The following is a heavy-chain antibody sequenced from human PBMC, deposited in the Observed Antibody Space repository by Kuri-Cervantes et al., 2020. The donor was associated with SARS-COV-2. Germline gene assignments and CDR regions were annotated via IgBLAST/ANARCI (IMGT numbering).Heavy chain of an antibody. CDR3: AREFKVRRVVPAAKDSRTQYYFDY. Sequence: SVKVSCKASGYTFTSYAISWVRQAPGQGLEWMGGIIPIFGTANYAQKFQGRVTITADKSTSTAYMELSSLRSEDTAVYYCAREFKVRRVVPAAKDSRTQYYFDYWGQGTLVTVSS. CDR2: IIPIFGTA. D-gene: IGHD2-2*01. CDR1: GYTFTSYA. V-gene: IGHV1-69*06. J-gene: IGHJ4*02.